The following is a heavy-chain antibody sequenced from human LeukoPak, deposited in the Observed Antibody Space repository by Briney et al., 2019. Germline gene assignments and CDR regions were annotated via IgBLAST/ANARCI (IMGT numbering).Heavy chain of an antibody. CDR2: TYYRSKWYN. V-gene: IGHV6-1*01. Sequence: SQTLSLTCAISGDSVSSNSAAWNWTRQSPSRGLEWLGRTYYRSKWYNEYAVSVKSRITINPDTSKNQFSLQLNSVTPEDTAVYYCARAQAYSGRIFDYWGQGTLVTVSS. D-gene: IGHD1-26*01. CDR1: GDSVSSNSAA. J-gene: IGHJ4*02. CDR3: ARAQAYSGRIFDY.